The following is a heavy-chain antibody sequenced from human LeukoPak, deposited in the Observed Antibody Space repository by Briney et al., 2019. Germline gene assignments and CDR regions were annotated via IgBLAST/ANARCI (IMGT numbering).Heavy chain of an antibody. Sequence: SETLSLTCTVSGGSISSSSYYWGWIRQPPGKGLEWIVSIYYSGSTYYNPSLKSRVTISVDTSKNQFSLKLSSVTAADTAVYYCARVPYQLLYYYYYYMDVWGKGTTVTVSS. D-gene: IGHD2-2*01. V-gene: IGHV4-39*07. CDR3: ARVPYQLLYYYYYYMDV. J-gene: IGHJ6*03. CDR1: GGSISSSSYY. CDR2: IYYSGST.